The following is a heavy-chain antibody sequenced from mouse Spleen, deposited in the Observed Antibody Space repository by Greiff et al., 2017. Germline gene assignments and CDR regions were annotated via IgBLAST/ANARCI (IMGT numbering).Heavy chain of an antibody. V-gene: IGHV1-76*01. Sequence: VKLQESGAELVRPGASVKLSCKASGYTFTDYYINWVKQRPGQGLEWIARIYPGSGNTYYNEKFKGKATLTAEKSSSTAYMQLSSLTSEDSAVYFCARDGYLPFAYWGQGTLVTVSA. CDR3: ARDGYLPFAY. J-gene: IGHJ3*01. D-gene: IGHD2-3*01. CDR1: GYTFTDYY. CDR2: IYPGSGNT.